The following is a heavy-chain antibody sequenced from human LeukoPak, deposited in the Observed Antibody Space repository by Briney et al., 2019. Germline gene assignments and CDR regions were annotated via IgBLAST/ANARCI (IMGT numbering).Heavy chain of an antibody. V-gene: IGHV3-23*01. CDR1: GFPFSTYA. J-gene: IGHJ4*02. Sequence: GGSLRLSCAASGFPFSTYAMNWARQAPGKGLEWVSVITGSGGFTQYADSVKGRFTISRDNSKNTVYLQMNSLRVEDTALYYCVRSLDYWGQGTLVTVSS. CDR2: ITGSGGFT. CDR3: VRSLDY.